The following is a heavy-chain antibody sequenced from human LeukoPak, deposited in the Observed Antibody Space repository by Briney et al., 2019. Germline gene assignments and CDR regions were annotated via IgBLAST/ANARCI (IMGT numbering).Heavy chain of an antibody. CDR3: ARGPGVLLWFGDQYYFDY. J-gene: IGHJ4*02. CDR1: GGSISSGGYY. Sequence: SQTLSLTCTVSGGSISSGGYYWSWIRQHPGKGLEWIGYIYDSGRTYYNPSLKSRVTISVDTSKNQFSLKLSSVTAADTAVYYCARGPGVLLWFGDQYYFDYWGQGTLVTVSS. V-gene: IGHV4-31*03. D-gene: IGHD3-10*01. CDR2: IYDSGRT.